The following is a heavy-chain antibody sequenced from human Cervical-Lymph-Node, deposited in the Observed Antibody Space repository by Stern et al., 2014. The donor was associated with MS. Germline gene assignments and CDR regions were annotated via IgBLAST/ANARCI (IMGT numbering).Heavy chain of an antibody. CDR1: GYSFANFW. J-gene: IGHJ4*02. D-gene: IGHD3-16*01. CDR2: IYPGDSDT. Sequence: EVQLEESGAEVRKPGESLKISCKVCGYSFANFWIGWVRQVPGKGLEWMGIIYPGDSDTRYSPSFQGQVTLSADESISTAYLQWSSLKASDTGIYYCARRGLGYDGADHWGQGALVTVSS. CDR3: ARRGLGYDGADH. V-gene: IGHV5-51*03.